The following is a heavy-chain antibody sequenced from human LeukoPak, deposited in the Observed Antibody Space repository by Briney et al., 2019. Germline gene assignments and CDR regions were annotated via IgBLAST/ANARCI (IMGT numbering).Heavy chain of an antibody. Sequence: GGSLRLSCAASGFTFSGSPMHWVRQASGKGLEWVGPIRSTSNSYATAYAASVKGRFTISRDDSKNTAYLQMNSLKTEDTAVYYCAGGSGWYSPDYWGQGALVTVSS. V-gene: IGHV3-73*01. CDR1: GFTFSGSP. J-gene: IGHJ4*02. D-gene: IGHD6-19*01. CDR3: AGGSGWYSPDY. CDR2: IRSTSNSYAT.